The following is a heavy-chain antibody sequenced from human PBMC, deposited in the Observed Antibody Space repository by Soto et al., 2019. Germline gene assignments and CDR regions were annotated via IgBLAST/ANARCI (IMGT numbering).Heavy chain of an antibody. V-gene: IGHV1-18*04. CDR3: AREEESGIAARSYYYYGMDV. CDR1: GYTFTSYG. D-gene: IGHD6-6*01. J-gene: IGHJ6*02. Sequence: ASVKVSCKASGYTFTSYGISWVRQAPGQGLEWMGWISAYNGNTNYAQKLQGRVTMTTDTSTSTAYMALRSLRSDDTAVYYCAREEESGIAARSYYYYGMDVWGQGTTVTVSS. CDR2: ISAYNGNT.